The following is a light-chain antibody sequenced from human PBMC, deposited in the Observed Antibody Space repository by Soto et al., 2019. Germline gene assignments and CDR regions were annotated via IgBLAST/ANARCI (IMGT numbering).Light chain of an antibody. CDR2: GTS. CDR3: PEYSGSPPLA. Sequence: EIVLTQSPDILSVSPGDRATLTCRASQSIDAIYLSWYQKKPGRPPKLLLYGTSSRAAGIADRFSGSGSDRDFSLTISSLETEDVAVYYCPEYSGSPPLAFGQGSRVEIK. CDR1: QSIDAIY. V-gene: IGKV3-20*01. J-gene: IGKJ1*01.